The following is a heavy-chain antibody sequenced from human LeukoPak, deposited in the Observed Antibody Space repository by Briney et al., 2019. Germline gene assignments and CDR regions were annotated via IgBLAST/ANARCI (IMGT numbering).Heavy chain of an antibody. CDR3: ARRWNYGRNYYIDV. J-gene: IGHJ6*03. CDR2: INDSGRI. V-gene: IGHV4-34*01. D-gene: IGHD1-7*01. CDR1: GGSFSNYY. Sequence: SETLSLTYAVYGGSFSNYYWSWIRQPPGKGLEWIGEINDSGRINYNPSLMSRVTISVDTSKNQFSLRLTSVTARDTAVYYCARRWNYGRNYYIDVWGKGATVSVSS.